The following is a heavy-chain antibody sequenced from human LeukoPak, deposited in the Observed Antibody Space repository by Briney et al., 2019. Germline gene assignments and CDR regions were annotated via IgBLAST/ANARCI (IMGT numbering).Heavy chain of an antibody. CDR2: IYYSGST. J-gene: IGHJ4*02. V-gene: IGHV4-39*06. CDR1: GGSISSSSYY. D-gene: IGHD6-13*01. CDR3: ASGYSSSWYYFDY. Sequence: SETLSLTCTVSGGSISSSSYYWGWIRQPPGKGLEWIGSIYYSGSTYYNPSLKSRVTISVDTSKNQFALKLSSVTAADTAVYYCASGYSSSWYYFDYWGQGTLVTVSS.